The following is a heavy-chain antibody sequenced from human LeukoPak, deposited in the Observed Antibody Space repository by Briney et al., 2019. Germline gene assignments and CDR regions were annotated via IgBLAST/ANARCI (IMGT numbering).Heavy chain of an antibody. CDR3: ARDLWYDSSGYVGP. CDR2: ISSSSSTI. Sequence: GGSLRLSCAASGFTFSTYWIHWVRQAPGKGRVWGSRISSSSSTIYYADSVKGRFTISRDNAKNSLYLQMNSLRAEDTAVYYCARDLWYDSSGYVGPWGQGTLVTVSS. V-gene: IGHV3-48*01. J-gene: IGHJ4*02. D-gene: IGHD3-22*01. CDR1: GFTFSTYW.